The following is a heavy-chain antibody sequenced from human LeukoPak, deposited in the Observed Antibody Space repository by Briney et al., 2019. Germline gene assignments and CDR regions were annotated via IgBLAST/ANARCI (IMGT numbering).Heavy chain of an antibody. CDR1: GYTFTSYG. CDR2: ISAYNGNT. J-gene: IGHJ3*02. CDR3: ARDRPHPLREDAFDI. Sequence: ASVKVSCTASGYTFTSYGISWVRQAPGQGLEWMGWISAYNGNTNYAQKLQGRDTMTTDTSTSTAYMGLRSLRSDDTALYYCARDRPHPLREDAFDIWGQGTMVTVSS. V-gene: IGHV1-18*04. D-gene: IGHD4-17*01.